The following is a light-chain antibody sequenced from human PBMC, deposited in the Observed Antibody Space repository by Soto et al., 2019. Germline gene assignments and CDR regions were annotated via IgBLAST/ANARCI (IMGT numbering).Light chain of an antibody. CDR3: QQSYTTPQALT. J-gene: IGKJ4*01. V-gene: IGKV1-39*01. CDR1: QCINIY. Sequence: DIQMTQSPSSLSASVGDSVTITCRTSQCINIYLNWYQQKPGKAPKLLIYAASTLQSGVPSRFSGSGSGTDFTLTIISLQPEDFGTYYCQQSYTTPQALTFGGGTKVDIK. CDR2: AAS.